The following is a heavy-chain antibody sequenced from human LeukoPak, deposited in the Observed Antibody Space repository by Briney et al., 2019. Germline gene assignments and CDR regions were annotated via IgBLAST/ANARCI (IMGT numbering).Heavy chain of an antibody. D-gene: IGHD3-16*01. Sequence: GGSLRLSCAVSGFTFSSYSMNWVRQAPGKGLEWVSYISSSSSTIYYADSVKGRFTISRDNAKNSLYLQMNSLRAEDTAVYYCARGGDLDRIDYWGQGTLVTVSS. CDR1: GFTFSSYS. CDR3: ARGGDLDRIDY. V-gene: IGHV3-48*01. J-gene: IGHJ4*02. CDR2: ISSSSSTI.